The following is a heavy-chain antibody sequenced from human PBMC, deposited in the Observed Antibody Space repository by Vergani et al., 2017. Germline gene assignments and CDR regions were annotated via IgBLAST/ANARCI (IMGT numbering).Heavy chain of an antibody. Sequence: QLQLQESGPGLVKPSETLSLTCTVSGGSISSSSYYWGWIRQPPGKGLEWIGGIYYSGSTYYNPTLKSRVTISVDTSKNQFSLKLSTVTAADTAVYYCAKRTTIVRGDLEIAKYYFDYWGQGTLVTVSS. V-gene: IGHV4-39*01. J-gene: IGHJ4*02. CDR3: AKRTTIVRGDLEIAKYYFDY. CDR1: GGSISSSSYY. D-gene: IGHD3-10*01. CDR2: IYYSGST.